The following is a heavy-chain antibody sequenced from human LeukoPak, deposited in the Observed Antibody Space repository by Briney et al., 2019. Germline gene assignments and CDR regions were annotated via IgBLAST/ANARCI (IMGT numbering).Heavy chain of an antibody. J-gene: IGHJ5*02. CDR3: ARDPPPEYCRSTSCFP. CDR2: IIPILGIA. CDR1: GGTFSSYT. D-gene: IGHD2-2*01. V-gene: IGHV1-69*04. Sequence: SVKVSCKASGGTFSSYTISWVRQAPGQGLEWMGRIIPILGIANYAQKFQGRVTITADKSTSTAYMELSSLRSEDTAVYYCARDPPPEYCRSTSCFPGGQGTLVTVSS.